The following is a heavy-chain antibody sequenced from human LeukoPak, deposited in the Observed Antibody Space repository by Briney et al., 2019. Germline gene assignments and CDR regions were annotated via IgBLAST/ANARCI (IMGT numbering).Heavy chain of an antibody. CDR3: AKDNLWFGELWPAEFDY. J-gene: IGHJ4*02. D-gene: IGHD3-10*01. CDR1: GFTFSSYG. Sequence: PGGSLRLSCAASGFTFSSYGMHWVRQAPGKGLEWVAFIRYDGSNKYYADSVKGRFTISRDNSKNTLYLQMNSLRAEDTAVYYCAKDNLWFGELWPAEFDYWGQGTLVTVPS. V-gene: IGHV3-30*02. CDR2: IRYDGSNK.